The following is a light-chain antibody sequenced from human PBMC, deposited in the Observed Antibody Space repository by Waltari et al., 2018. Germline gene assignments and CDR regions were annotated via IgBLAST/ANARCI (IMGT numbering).Light chain of an antibody. J-gene: IGKJ2*01. CDR1: QSLTRK. CDR3: SQYNDWPYT. V-gene: IGKV3-15*01. CDR2: GLH. Sequence: EIVMTQSPATLSVSPGDRATLSCRASQSLTRKLSWYQQKPGQVPSLSIYGLHTRATCIPARFSGSGSGTEFTLTISSLQSEDSAVYYCSQYNDWPYTFGQGTKLELQ.